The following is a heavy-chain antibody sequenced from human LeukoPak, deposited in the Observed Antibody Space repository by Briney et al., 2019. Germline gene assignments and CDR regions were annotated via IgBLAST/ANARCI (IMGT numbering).Heavy chain of an antibody. Sequence: ASVKVSCKASGYTFTSYGISWVRQAPGQGLERMGWISAYNGNTNYAQKLQGRVTMTTDTSTSTAYMELRSLRSDDTAVYYCARDLYYDSSGYYENPHYFDYWGQGTLVTVSS. D-gene: IGHD3-22*01. CDR2: ISAYNGNT. CDR1: GYTFTSYG. J-gene: IGHJ4*02. CDR3: ARDLYYDSSGYYENPHYFDY. V-gene: IGHV1-18*01.